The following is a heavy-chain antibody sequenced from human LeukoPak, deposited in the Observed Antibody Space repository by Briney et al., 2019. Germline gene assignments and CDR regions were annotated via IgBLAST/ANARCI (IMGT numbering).Heavy chain of an antibody. D-gene: IGHD4-23*01. CDR3: ARALRLWGGNSGIAFDI. V-gene: IGHV4-59*01. Sequence: PSETLSLTCTVSGGSISSYYWSWIRQPPGKGLEWIGYIYNSGSTNYNHPLKSRVTISEDMSNNQFSLKLSSVTAADTAVYYCARALRLWGGNSGIAFDIWGQGTMVTVSS. J-gene: IGHJ3*02. CDR1: GGSISSYY. CDR2: IYNSGST.